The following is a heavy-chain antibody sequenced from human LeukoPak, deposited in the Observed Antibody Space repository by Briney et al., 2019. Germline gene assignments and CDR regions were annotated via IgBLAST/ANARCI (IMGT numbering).Heavy chain of an antibody. CDR2: TSSNGRT. V-gene: IGHV4-59*01. CDR3: ARTTGYSSTWELDS. J-gene: IGHJ4*02. D-gene: IGHD6-13*01. Sequence: SETLSLTYSVSGASIFYYYWNWVRQSPGKGLEWIGFTSSNGRTNSNPSLKSRVTMSVDSSKSQFSLKLTSVTAADTAVYFCARTTGYSSTWELDSWGQGILVTVTS. CDR1: GASIFYYY.